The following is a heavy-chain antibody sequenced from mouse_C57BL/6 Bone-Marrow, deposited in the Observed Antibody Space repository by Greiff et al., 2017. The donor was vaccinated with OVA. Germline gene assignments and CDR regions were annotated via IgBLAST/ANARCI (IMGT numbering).Heavy chain of an antibody. CDR1: GFNIKDDY. CDR3: TSYGNFDY. J-gene: IGHJ2*01. CDR2: IDPENGAT. V-gene: IGHV14-4*01. D-gene: IGHD2-1*01. Sequence: EVQLQESGAELVRPGASVKLSCTASGFNIKDDYLHWVKQRPEQGLEWIGWIDPENGATEYASKFQGKATITADTSSNTAYLQLSSLSSEDSAVSYCTSYGNFDYWGQGTTLTVSS.